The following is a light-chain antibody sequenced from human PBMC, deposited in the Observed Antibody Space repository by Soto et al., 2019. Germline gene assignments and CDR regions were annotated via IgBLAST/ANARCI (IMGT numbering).Light chain of an antibody. Sequence: ETVLTQSPATLSLSPGERATLSCRASRSVGRSLAWYQQKPGQAPRLLIYDASNRATGIPARFSGSGSGTDFTLTISSLEPEDFAVYYCQQYNNWPRTFGQGTRVEI. CDR2: DAS. CDR3: QQYNNWPRT. CDR1: RSVGRS. V-gene: IGKV3-11*01. J-gene: IGKJ1*01.